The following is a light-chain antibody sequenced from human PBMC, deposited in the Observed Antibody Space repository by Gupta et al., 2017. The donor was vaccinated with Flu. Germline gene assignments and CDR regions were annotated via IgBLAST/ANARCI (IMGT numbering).Light chain of an antibody. CDR1: QSVSSSY. CDR2: GAS. V-gene: IGKV3-20*01. J-gene: IGKJ4*01. CDR3: QQYGNSPLP. Sequence: STGERATLSCRASQSVSSSYLAWYQQKPGQAPRLLIYGASSRATGIPYRFSGSWSGTDFTLTISRLEPEAFAVYYCQQYGNSPLPFGGGTTVE.